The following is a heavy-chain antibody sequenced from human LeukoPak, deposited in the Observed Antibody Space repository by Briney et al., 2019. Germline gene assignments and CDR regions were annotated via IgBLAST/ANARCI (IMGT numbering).Heavy chain of an antibody. V-gene: IGHV4-59*08. D-gene: IGHD6-13*01. J-gene: IGHJ5*02. CDR2: IYYSGST. CDR1: GGXFRTYY. Sequence: PSETLSLTCTVSGGXFRTYYCTWIRQPPGKGLEWIAYIYYSGSTNYNPSLKSRATISLDTSQNQFSLKLTSVTAADTAVYYCARSSAAAGPTHNWFDPWGQGTLVTVPS. CDR3: ARSSAAAGPTHNWFDP.